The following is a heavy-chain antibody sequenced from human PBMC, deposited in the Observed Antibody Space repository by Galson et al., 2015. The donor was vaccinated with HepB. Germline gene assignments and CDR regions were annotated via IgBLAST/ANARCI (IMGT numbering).Heavy chain of an antibody. D-gene: IGHD3-9*01. Sequence: SLRLSCAASGFTFSSYWMHWVRQAPGKGLVWVSRINSDGSSTSYADSVKGRFTISRDNAKNTLYLQMNSLRAEDTAVYYCAREESLTGYYEFYGMDVWGQGTTVTVSS. CDR2: INSDGSST. CDR3: AREESLTGYYEFYGMDV. J-gene: IGHJ6*02. CDR1: GFTFSSYW. V-gene: IGHV3-74*01.